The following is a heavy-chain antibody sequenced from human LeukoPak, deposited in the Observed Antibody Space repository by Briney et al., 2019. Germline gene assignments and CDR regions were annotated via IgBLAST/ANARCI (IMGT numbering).Heavy chain of an antibody. V-gene: IGHV3-66*04. Sequence: PGGSLRLSCAASGFSFSRYYMSWVRQAPGKGLEWVSVLFSGGDTYYADSVKDRFSISRDSSRETLFLQMNSLRADDTAVYYCARQGYDSGFDYWGHGTKVTVSS. D-gene: IGHD3-16*01. CDR1: GFSFSRYY. J-gene: IGHJ4*01. CDR2: LFSGGDT. CDR3: ARQGYDSGFDY.